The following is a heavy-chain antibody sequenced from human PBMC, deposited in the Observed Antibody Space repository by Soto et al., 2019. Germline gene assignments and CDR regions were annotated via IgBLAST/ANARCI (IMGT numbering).Heavy chain of an antibody. CDR3: ARVLEDDLWSCYYPVVWFDP. J-gene: IGHJ5*02. CDR1: GGSISSGGYY. V-gene: IGHV4-31*03. D-gene: IGHD3-3*01. CDR2: IYYSGST. Sequence: PSETLSLTCTVSGGSISSGGYYWSWIRQHPGKGLEWIGYIYYSGSTYYNPSLKSRVTISVDTSKNQFSLKLSSVTAADTAVYYCARVLEDDLWSCYYPVVWFDPWGQGTLVTVSS.